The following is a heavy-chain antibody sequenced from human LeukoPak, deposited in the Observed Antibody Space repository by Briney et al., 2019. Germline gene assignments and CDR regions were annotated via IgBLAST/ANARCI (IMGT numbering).Heavy chain of an antibody. CDR2: IIPIFGTA. V-gene: IGHV1-69*13. D-gene: IGHD6-6*01. CDR1: GGTFSSYA. J-gene: IGHJ4*02. Sequence: ASVKVSCKASGGTFSSYAISWVRQAPGQGLEWMGGIIPIFGTANYAQKFQGRVTITADESTSTAYMELSSLRSEDTAVYCCASGPLSRYSSSSENTTDYWGQGTLVTVSS. CDR3: ASGPLSRYSSSSENTTDY.